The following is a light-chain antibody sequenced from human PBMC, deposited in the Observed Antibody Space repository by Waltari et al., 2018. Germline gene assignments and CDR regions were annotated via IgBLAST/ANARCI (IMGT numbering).Light chain of an antibody. J-gene: IGLJ1*01. CDR3: SSYAGSNNYV. CDR2: DVN. Sequence: QSALTQPPSASVSPGQSVSLSRTGPSSDVGGYNFVSWYQQHPGKAPKLMIYDVNKRPSGVPDRFSGSKSGNTASLTVSGLQAEDEADYYCSSYAGSNNYVFGSGTKVTVL. V-gene: IGLV2-8*01. CDR1: SSDVGGYNF.